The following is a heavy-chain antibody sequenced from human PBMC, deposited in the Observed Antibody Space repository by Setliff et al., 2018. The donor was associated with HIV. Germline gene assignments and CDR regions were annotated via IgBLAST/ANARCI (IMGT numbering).Heavy chain of an antibody. CDR2: LNPSGDST. J-gene: IGHJ4*02. CDR3: ARGGYHGFGSYGDY. V-gene: IGHV1-46*01. Sequence: ASVKVSCKASGYTFTSYYVHWVRQAPGQGLEWMGILNPSGDSTAYAQKFQGRVTLSRDTSTSTVYMELSRLRSDDTAVYYCARGGYHGFGSYGDYWGQGTLVTVSS. D-gene: IGHD3-10*01. CDR1: GYTFTSYY.